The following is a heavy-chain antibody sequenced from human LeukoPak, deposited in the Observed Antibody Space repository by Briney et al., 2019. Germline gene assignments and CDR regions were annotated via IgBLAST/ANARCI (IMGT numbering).Heavy chain of an antibody. CDR2: IYTSGST. V-gene: IGHV4-4*07. J-gene: IGHJ5*02. Sequence: SETLSLTCTVSGGSISSYYWNWIRQPAGKGLEWIGRIYTSGSTNYNPSLKSRVTMSVDTSKNQFSLKLSSVTAADTAVYYCARGGAGRSSWYVRLWFDPWGQGTLVTVSS. CDR1: GGSISSYY. D-gene: IGHD6-13*01. CDR3: ARGGAGRSSWYVRLWFDP.